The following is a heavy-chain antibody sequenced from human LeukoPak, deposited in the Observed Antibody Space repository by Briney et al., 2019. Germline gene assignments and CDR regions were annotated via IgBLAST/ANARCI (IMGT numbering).Heavy chain of an antibody. V-gene: IGHV5-51*01. CDR1: GYSFTSYC. Sequence: GESLKISCKGSGYSFTSYCIAWVRQTPGKGLEWMGIIYPGDSDTRYSPSFQGQVTISVDKSISTAHLQWSSLKASDTAMYYCARRGSSWYYFDYWGQGTLVTVSS. J-gene: IGHJ4*02. D-gene: IGHD6-19*01. CDR3: ARRGSSWYYFDY. CDR2: IYPGDSDT.